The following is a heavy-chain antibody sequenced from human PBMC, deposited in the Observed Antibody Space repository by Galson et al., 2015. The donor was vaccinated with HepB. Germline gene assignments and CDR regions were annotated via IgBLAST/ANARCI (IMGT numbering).Heavy chain of an antibody. CDR1: GFTFSSHS. J-gene: IGHJ3*02. Sequence: SLRLSCAASGFTFSSHSINWVRQAPGKGLEWVSSISSSSTYIYYADSVKGRFTIFRDNAKNSVFLQMNSLRAEDTAVYYCVRRTMKPRDAFDIWGQGTMVTVSS. V-gene: IGHV3-21*01. CDR3: VRRTMKPRDAFDI. CDR2: ISSSSTYI. D-gene: IGHD3-3*01.